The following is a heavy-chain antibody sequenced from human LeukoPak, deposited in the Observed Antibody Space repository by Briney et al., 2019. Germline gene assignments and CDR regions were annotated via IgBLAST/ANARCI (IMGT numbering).Heavy chain of an antibody. CDR2: IYSGGST. J-gene: IGHJ4*02. V-gene: IGHV3-53*01. Sequence: GGSLRLSXAASGFTVSSNYMSWVRQAPGKGLEWVSVIYSGGSTYYADSVKGRFTISRDNSKNTLYLQMNSLRAEDTAVYYCAKEPRVLSTVTTSFDYWGQGTLVTVSS. CDR1: GFTVSSNY. D-gene: IGHD4-17*01. CDR3: AKEPRVLSTVTTSFDY.